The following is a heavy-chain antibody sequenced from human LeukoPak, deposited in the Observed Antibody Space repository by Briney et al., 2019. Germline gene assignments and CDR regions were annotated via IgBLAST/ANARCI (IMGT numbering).Heavy chain of an antibody. Sequence: SGGSLRLSCAASGFTFSDYYMSWIRQAPGKGLEWVSYISSSTGYTNYADSVKGRFTISRDKAKNSLFLHMNSLRAEDTAVYYCARTNSGYDSFDYWGQGTLVTVSS. CDR1: GFTFSDYY. D-gene: IGHD5-12*01. CDR3: ARTNSGYDSFDY. V-gene: IGHV3-11*03. J-gene: IGHJ4*02. CDR2: ISSSTGYT.